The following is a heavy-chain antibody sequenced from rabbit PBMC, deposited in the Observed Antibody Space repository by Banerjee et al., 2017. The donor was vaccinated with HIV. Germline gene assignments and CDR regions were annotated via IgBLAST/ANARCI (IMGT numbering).Heavy chain of an antibody. Sequence: QEQLEESGGDLVKPEGSLTLTCKASGLDFSSSYWICWVRQAPGKGLEWIACIYTGSSGSTNYASWAKGRFTISKTSSTTVTLQMTSLTAADTATYFCARDSVVSSDVIFNLWGPGTLVTVS. D-gene: IGHD1-1*01. CDR3: ARDSVVSSDVIFNL. CDR1: GLDFSSSYW. CDR2: IYTGSSGST. V-gene: IGHV1S45*01. J-gene: IGHJ4*01.